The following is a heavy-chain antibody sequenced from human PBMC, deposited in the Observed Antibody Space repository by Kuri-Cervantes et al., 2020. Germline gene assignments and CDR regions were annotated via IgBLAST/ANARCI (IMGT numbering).Heavy chain of an antibody. V-gene: IGHV4-34*01. CDR3: ARVADGYYNGYYFDF. CDR2: INHSRNT. J-gene: IGHJ4*02. Sequence: SETLSLTCGVYGASFSSFYWSWIRQPPGKGLEWIGEINHSRNTFYNPSLKSRVTISVDTSNNQFSLKLSSVTAADTAVYYCARVADGYYNGYYFDFWGQGTLVTVSS. CDR1: GASFSSFY. D-gene: IGHD5-24*01.